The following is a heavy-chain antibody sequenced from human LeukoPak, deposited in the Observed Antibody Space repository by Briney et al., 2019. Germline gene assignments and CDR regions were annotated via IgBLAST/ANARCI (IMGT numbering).Heavy chain of an antibody. CDR2: IYWNDDK. CDR3: ARFITMVRGVIQRDFDY. D-gene: IGHD3-10*01. J-gene: IGHJ4*02. V-gene: IGHV2-5*01. Sequence: SGPTLVNPTQSLTLTCTFSGFSLSTSGVGVGWIRQPPGKALEWLALIYWNDDKRYSPSLKSRLTITKDTSKNQVVLTMTNMDPVDTATYYCARFITMVRGVIQRDFDYWGQGTLVTVPS. CDR1: GFSLSTSGVG.